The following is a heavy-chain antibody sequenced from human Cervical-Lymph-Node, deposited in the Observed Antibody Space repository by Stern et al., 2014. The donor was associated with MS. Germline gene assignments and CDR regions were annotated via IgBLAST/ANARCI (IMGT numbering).Heavy chain of an antibody. Sequence: DQLVESGGGVVQPGSSLTLSCAASGFTFSNYPMHWVRQSPGKGLEWVAVISFDGSEKYYGNSMEGRFTISRDDSMNSLFLHINGLRTEDTALYYCARGGNRRWLHLVYFDLWGQGTLVTVSS. D-gene: IGHD5-12*01. CDR1: GFTFSNYP. J-gene: IGHJ4*02. CDR2: ISFDGSEK. V-gene: IGHV3-30*01. CDR3: ARGGNRRWLHLVYFDL.